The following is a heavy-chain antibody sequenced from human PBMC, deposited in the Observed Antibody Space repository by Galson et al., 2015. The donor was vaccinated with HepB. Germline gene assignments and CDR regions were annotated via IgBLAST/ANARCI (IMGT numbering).Heavy chain of an antibody. D-gene: IGHD2-15*01. V-gene: IGHV3-23*01. CDR1: GFTFSSLG. Sequence: SLRLSCAATGFTFSSLGMTWVRQAPGKGLECVAAIGVNARRTDYADSVKGRFTISRDNVKNTLSLHMHSLRAEDTATYYCAKDKSAFTRWGQGTLVTVSS. J-gene: IGHJ4*02. CDR2: IGVNARRT. CDR3: AKDKSAFTR.